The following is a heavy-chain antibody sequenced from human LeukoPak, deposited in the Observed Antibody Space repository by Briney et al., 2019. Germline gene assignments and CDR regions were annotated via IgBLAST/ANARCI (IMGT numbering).Heavy chain of an antibody. CDR3: ARVRNSYYMDV. CDR1: GYTFTSYD. V-gene: IGHV1-8*01. Sequence: ASVKVSCKASGYTFTSYDINWVRQATGQGLEWMGWMNPNSGNTGYAQKFQGRGTMTRNTSISTAYIELSSLRSQGPAVDFRARVRNSYYMDVWGKGNTVTVSS. J-gene: IGHJ6*03. CDR2: MNPNSGNT.